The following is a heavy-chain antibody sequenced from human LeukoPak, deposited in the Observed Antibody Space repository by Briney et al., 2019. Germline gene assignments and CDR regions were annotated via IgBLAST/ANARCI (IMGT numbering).Heavy chain of an antibody. Sequence: PGESLRLSCAASGFTFSAYSMNWVRQAPGKGLDWVSYISSRSFTIYYADSVKCRFTISKDNAKNSLYLEMNSLRDEDTAVYYCARSVIAVAGYDAFDIWGQGTVVTVSS. CDR2: ISSRSFTI. J-gene: IGHJ3*02. D-gene: IGHD6-19*01. V-gene: IGHV3-48*02. CDR1: GFTFSAYS. CDR3: ARSVIAVAGYDAFDI.